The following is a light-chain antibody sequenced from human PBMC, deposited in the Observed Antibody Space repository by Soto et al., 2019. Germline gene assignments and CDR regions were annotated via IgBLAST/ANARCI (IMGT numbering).Light chain of an antibody. CDR2: ATS. Sequence: TVLTQSPGTLSLSTGERATLSCRASQSVDSTYLAWYQQKPDQSPRLLIYATSTRAAGIPDRFSGSGSGTDFTLTISGLQPEDFATYYCQQSYSSPLTFGGLTNVDVK. CDR3: QQSYSSPLT. CDR1: QSVDSTY. J-gene: IGKJ4*01. V-gene: IGKV3-20*01.